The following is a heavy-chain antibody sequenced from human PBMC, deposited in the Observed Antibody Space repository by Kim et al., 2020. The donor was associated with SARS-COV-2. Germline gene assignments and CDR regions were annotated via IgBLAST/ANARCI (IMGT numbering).Heavy chain of an antibody. Sequence: ASVKVSCKASGYTFTSYGISWVRQAPGQGLEWMGWISAYNGNTNYAQKPQGRVTMTTDTSTSTAYMELRSLRSDDTAVYYCARAEKPTYYYDSSGYSPDAFDIWGQGTMVTVSS. CDR1: GYTFTSYG. J-gene: IGHJ3*02. CDR2: ISAYNGNT. CDR3: ARAEKPTYYYDSSGYSPDAFDI. D-gene: IGHD3-22*01. V-gene: IGHV1-18*04.